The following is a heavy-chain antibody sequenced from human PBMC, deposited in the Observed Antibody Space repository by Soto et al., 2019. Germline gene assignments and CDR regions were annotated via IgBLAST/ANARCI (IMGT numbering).Heavy chain of an antibody. CDR3: ARAPAPGTYYYGMDV. D-gene: IGHD3-10*01. CDR1: GGSISSYY. CDR2: IYYTGST. V-gene: IGHV4-59*01. J-gene: IGHJ6*02. Sequence: QVQLQESGPGLVKPSETLSLTCTVSGGSISSYYWTWIRQSPAKELEWIGYIYYTGSTKYNPSLESRVTISIDTSKTQFSLNLRSVTAADTAVYYCARAPAPGTYYYGMDVWGQGTTVTVSS.